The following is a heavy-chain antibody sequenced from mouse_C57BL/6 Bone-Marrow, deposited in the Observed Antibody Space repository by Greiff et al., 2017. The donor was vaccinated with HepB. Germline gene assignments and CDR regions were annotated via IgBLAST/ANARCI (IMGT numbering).Heavy chain of an antibody. Sequence: VQLQQPGAELVRPGTSVKLSCKASGYTFTSYWMHWVKQRPGQGLEWIGVIDPSDSYTNYNQKFKGKATLTVDTSSSTAYMQLSSLTSEDSAVYDCARMGCDYWGQGTTLTVSS. CDR3: ARMGCDY. D-gene: IGHD4-1*01. J-gene: IGHJ2*01. V-gene: IGHV1-59*01. CDR1: GYTFTSYW. CDR2: IDPSDSYT.